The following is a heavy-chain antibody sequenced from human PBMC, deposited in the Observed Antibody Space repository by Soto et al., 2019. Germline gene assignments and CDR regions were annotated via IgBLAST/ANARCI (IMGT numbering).Heavy chain of an antibody. CDR1: GYTFTSYG. D-gene: IGHD3-10*01. CDR2: ISAYNGNT. CDR3: ARVPGSGSPKRVDWFDP. J-gene: IGHJ5*02. V-gene: IGHV1-18*01. Sequence: QVQLVQSGAEVKKPGASVKVSCKASGYTFTSYGISWVRQVPGQGLEWMGWISAYNGNTNYAQKLQGRVTITTDTSTSTAYMELRSLRADDTAVYYCARVPGSGSPKRVDWFDPWGQGTLVTVSS.